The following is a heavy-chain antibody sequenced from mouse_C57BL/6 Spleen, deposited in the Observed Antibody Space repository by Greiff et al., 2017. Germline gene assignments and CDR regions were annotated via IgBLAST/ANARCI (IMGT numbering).Heavy chain of an antibody. CDR1: GFTFSSYT. J-gene: IGHJ1*03. CDR3: ASLIYYGYDWYFDV. V-gene: IGHV5-9*01. CDR2: ISGGGGNT. D-gene: IGHD2-2*01. Sequence: EVQLVESGGGLVKPGGSLKLSCAASGFTFSSYTMSWVRQTPEKRLEWVATISGGGGNTYYPDSVKGRFTISRDNAKNPLYLQMSCLMSEDTALYYCASLIYYGYDWYFDVWGTGTTVTVYS.